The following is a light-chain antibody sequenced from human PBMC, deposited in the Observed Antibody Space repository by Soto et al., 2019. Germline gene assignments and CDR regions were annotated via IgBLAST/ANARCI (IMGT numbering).Light chain of an antibody. J-gene: IGKJ1*01. Sequence: DIVLTQSPATLSLSPGERATLSCRASQSVSSYLAWYQQKPGQAPRLLIYDASNRATGIPARFSGSGSGTEFTLTISSLQSEESAVYYCQQYNNWLRTVGQGTKVDI. CDR3: QQYNNWLRT. V-gene: IGKV3-11*01. CDR1: QSVSSY. CDR2: DAS.